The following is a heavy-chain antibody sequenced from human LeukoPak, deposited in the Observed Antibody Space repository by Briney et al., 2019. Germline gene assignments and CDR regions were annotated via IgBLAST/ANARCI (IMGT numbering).Heavy chain of an antibody. CDR2: INHSGST. J-gene: IGHJ6*02. D-gene: IGHD2-21*02. CDR1: GGSFSGYH. Sequence: SETLSLTCAVYGGSFSGYHWSWIRQPPGKGLEWIGEINHSGSTNYKPSLQSRVTISVDASKNQFSLKLSSVTAADTAVYYCARGFGYCGGDCPPWGMDVWGQGTTVTVSS. CDR3: ARGFGYCGGDCPPWGMDV. V-gene: IGHV4-34*01.